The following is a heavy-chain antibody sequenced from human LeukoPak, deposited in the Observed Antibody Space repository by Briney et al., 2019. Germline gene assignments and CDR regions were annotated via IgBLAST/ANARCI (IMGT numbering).Heavy chain of an antibody. V-gene: IGHV3-23*01. CDR1: GFTLSSYA. CDR3: AKQGFGC. CDR2: ISGSADNA. J-gene: IGHJ4*02. Sequence: GGSLRLSCTASGFTLSSYAMSWVRQAPGEGLEWVSTISGSADNANYAEAVKGRFTISRDNSKNTMYLQMNSLRAEDTAVYYCAKQGFGCWGQGTLVTVSS.